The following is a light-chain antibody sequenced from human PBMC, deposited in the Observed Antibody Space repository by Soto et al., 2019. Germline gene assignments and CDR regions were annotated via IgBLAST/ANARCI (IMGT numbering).Light chain of an antibody. CDR3: QTWSTDIRV. V-gene: IGLV4-69*01. Sequence: QLVLTQPPSASASLGASVKLTCTLSSGHNSYAIAWHQQQLEKGPRYLMKLNSDGSHSKGDGIPDRSSGSSSGAERYLTISSLQSEDEADYYCQTWSTDIRVFGGGTKLTVL. J-gene: IGLJ3*02. CDR2: LNSDGSH. CDR1: SGHNSYA.